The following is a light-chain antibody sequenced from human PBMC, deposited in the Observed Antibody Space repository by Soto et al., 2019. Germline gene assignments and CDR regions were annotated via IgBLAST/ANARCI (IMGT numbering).Light chain of an antibody. CDR2: GAS. CDR1: QSVSSSY. J-gene: IGKJ1*01. CDR3: QQYHTSPLT. V-gene: IGKV3-20*01. Sequence: EIVLTQSPGALSVSPGERATFSCRASQSVSSSYIAWYQQKSGQAPRRLIYGASIRATGIPDRFSGSGSGTDFTLTISRLEPEDFALYYCQQYHTSPLTFGQGTKV.